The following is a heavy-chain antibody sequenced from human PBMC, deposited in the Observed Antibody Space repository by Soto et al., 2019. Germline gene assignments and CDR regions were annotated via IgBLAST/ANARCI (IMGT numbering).Heavy chain of an antibody. CDR3: AKDGIRCSSTSCYYGY. CDR2: ISGSGGST. J-gene: IGHJ4*02. D-gene: IGHD2-2*01. Sequence: GGSLRLSCAASGFTFSSYAMSWVRQAPGKGLGWVSAISGSGGSTYYADSVKGRFTISRDNSKNTLYLQMNSLRAEDTAVYYCAKDGIRCSSTSCYYGYWGQGTLVTVPQ. CDR1: GFTFSSYA. V-gene: IGHV3-23*01.